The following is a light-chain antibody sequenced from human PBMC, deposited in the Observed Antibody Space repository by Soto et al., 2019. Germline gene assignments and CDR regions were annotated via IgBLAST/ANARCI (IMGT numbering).Light chain of an antibody. CDR1: SSNIGTNT. J-gene: IGLJ1*01. CDR2: SNN. Sequence: QSALTQPPSASGTPGQRVTISCSGSSSNIGTNTVNWFQQLPGTAPKLLIYSNNQRPSGVPDRFSGSKSGTSASLAISGLQSDDEADYYCAAWDDSLNGYVFGSGTKVPVL. CDR3: AAWDDSLNGYV. V-gene: IGLV1-44*01.